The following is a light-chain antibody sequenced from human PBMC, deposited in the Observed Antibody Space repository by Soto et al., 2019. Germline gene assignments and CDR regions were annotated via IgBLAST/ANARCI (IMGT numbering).Light chain of an antibody. J-gene: IGKJ1*01. CDR2: DAS. CDR3: QHYNSYSPTWT. CDR1: QSISSW. Sequence: DIQMTQSPSTLSASVGDRVTITCRASQSISSWLAWYQQKPGKAPKLLIYDASSLESGVPSRFSGSVSGTEFTLTISSLQPDVFATYYCQHYNSYSPTWTFGQGTKVEI. V-gene: IGKV1-5*01.